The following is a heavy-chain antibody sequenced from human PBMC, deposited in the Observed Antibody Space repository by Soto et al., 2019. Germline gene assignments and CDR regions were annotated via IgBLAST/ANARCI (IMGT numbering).Heavy chain of an antibody. CDR3: ARSLGSAAGWSFDV. V-gene: IGHV4-4*07. CDR2: KSISGST. Sequence: LSLTFTVSCGSMSDYFWTLIRLPAGKRLEWIGRKSISGSTDYNPSLKGRASMSVDTSKNQFSLRLISVTAADTALYYCARSLGSAAGWSFDVWGQGILVTVSS. J-gene: IGHJ4*02. D-gene: IGHD3-16*01. CDR1: CGSMSDYF.